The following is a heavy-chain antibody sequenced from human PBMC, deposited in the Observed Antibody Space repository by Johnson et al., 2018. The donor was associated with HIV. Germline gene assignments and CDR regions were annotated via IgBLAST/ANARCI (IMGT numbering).Heavy chain of an antibody. V-gene: IGHV3-30-3*01. CDR1: GFTFSSYA. J-gene: IGHJ3*02. CDR2: ISYDGSNK. Sequence: VQLVESGGGVVQPGRSLRLSCAASGFTFSSYAMHWVRQAPGKGLEWVAVISYDGSNKYYADSVKGRFTISRDNSKNTLYLQMNSLRAEDTAVYYCASTDDAFDIWGQGTMVTVYS. D-gene: IGHD4-17*01. CDR3: ASTDDAFDI.